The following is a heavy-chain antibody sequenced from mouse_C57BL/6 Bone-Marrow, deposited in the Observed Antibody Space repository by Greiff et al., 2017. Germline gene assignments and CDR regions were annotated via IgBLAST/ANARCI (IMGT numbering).Heavy chain of an antibody. J-gene: IGHJ4*01. CDR3: ARDSSGPRAMDY. CDR2: SRNKANDYTT. V-gene: IGHV7-1*01. Sequence: EVQGVESGGGLVQSGRSLRLSCATSGFTFSDFYMEWVRQAPGKGLEWIAASRNKANDYTTEYSASVKGRFIVSRDTSQSILYLQMNALRAEDTSIYYCARDSSGPRAMDYWCQGTSVTVSS. CDR1: GFTFSDFY. D-gene: IGHD3-2*02.